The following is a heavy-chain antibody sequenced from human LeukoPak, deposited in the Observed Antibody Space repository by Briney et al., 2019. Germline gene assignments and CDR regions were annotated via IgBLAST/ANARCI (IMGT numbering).Heavy chain of an antibody. CDR2: IYSGGST. Sequence: GGSLRLSCAASVFTVSSNYMSTVRQAPGKRLEWVSAIYSGGSTYYADSVKGRFTISRDNSKNTLYLQMNSLRAEDTAVYYCARASSGHSYGHYFDYWGQGTLVTVSS. CDR1: VFTVSSNY. J-gene: IGHJ4*02. CDR3: ARASSGHSYGHYFDY. D-gene: IGHD5-18*01. V-gene: IGHV3-66*02.